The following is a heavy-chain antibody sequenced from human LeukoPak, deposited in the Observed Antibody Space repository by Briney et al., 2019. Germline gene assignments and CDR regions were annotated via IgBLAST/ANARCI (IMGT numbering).Heavy chain of an antibody. J-gene: IGHJ5*02. D-gene: IGHD3-3*01. V-gene: IGHV4-59*01. CDR3: ARGYDFWSGYYTWFDP. Sequence: SETLSLTCTVSGGSLSGFYWSWIRQPPGKGLEWIGYVYYSGSTTYNPSLKSRVTISVDTSRNQFSLILGSVTAADTAVYYCARGYDFWSGYYTWFDPWGQGTLVTVSS. CDR2: VYYSGST. CDR1: GGSLSGFY.